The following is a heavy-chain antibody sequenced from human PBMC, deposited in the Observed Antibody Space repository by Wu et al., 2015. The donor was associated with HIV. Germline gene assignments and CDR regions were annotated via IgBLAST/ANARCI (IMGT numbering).Heavy chain of an antibody. CDR3: ARVGLPITMVRGVILGPARDYYYYGMDV. CDR2: ISAYNGNT. Sequence: QVQLVQSGAEVKKPGASVKVSCKASGYTFTSYGISWVRQAPGQGLEWMGWISAYNGNTNYAQKLQGRVTMTTDTSTSTAYMELRSLRSDDTAVYYCARVGLPITMVRGVILGPARDYYYYGMDVWGQGTTGHRLL. D-gene: IGHD3-10*01. CDR1: GYTFTSYG. J-gene: IGHJ6*02. V-gene: IGHV1-18*01.